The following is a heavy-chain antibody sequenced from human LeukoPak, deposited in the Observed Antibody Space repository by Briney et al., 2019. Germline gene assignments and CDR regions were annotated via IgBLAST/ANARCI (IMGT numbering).Heavy chain of an antibody. Sequence: SETLSLTCTASGGSISSYYWSWIRQPPGKGLEWIGYIYYSGSTNYNPSLKSRVTISVDTSKNQFSLKLSSVTAADTAVYYCARVGPTNYRVRGVISYFYCMDVWGQGTTVTVS. CDR1: GGSISSYY. D-gene: IGHD3-10*01. J-gene: IGHJ6*02. CDR3: ARVGPTNYRVRGVISYFYCMDV. CDR2: IYYSGST. V-gene: IGHV4-59*01.